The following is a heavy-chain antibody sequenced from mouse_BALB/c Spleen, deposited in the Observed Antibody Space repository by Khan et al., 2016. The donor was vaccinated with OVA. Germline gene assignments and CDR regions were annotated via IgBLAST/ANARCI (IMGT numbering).Heavy chain of an antibody. Sequence: QVQLQQSGPDLVKPGTSVRISCKASGYTFTTYYIHWVKQRPGQGLEWIGWIYPGNVNTNYNEKLKGKATLTADKSSSTAYMQLSSLTSEDSAVYFCARDDYFVGDAMDYWGQGSSVTVSS. CDR3: ARDDYFVGDAMDY. D-gene: IGHD2-4*01. J-gene: IGHJ4*01. CDR1: GYTFTTYY. V-gene: IGHV1S56*01. CDR2: IYPGNVNT.